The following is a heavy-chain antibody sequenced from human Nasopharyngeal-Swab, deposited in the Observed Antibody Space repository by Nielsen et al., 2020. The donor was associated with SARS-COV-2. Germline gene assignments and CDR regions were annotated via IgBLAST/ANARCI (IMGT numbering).Heavy chain of an antibody. J-gene: IGHJ6*02. Sequence: SLTLSLTCAISGDSVSRNNAAWTWIRRSPSRGLEWLGGKYYRSQWYSDYAVSVKSRITINPDTAKNQFSLQLNSVTPEDTAVYYCARDRGALNVWGQGTTVTVSS. CDR3: ARDRGALNV. V-gene: IGHV6-1*01. CDR1: GDSVSRNNAA. CDR2: KYYRSQWYS. D-gene: IGHD3-10*01.